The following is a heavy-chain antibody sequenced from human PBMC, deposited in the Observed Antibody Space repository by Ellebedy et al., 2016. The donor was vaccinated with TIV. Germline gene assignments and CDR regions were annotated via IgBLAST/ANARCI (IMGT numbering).Heavy chain of an antibody. D-gene: IGHD2-21*02. J-gene: IGHJ6*02. CDR2: ISSSSSYI. CDR1: GFTFSSYS. CDR3: ARAQGGWGLFKGLGGMDV. Sequence: GGSLRLXXAASGFTFSSYSMNWVRQAPGKGLEWVSSISSSSSYIYYADSVKGRFTISRDNAKNSLYLQMNSLRAEDTAVYYCARAQGGWGLFKGLGGMDVWGQGTTVTVSS. V-gene: IGHV3-21*01.